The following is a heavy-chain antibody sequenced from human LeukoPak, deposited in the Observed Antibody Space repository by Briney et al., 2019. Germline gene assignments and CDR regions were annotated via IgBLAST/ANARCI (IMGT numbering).Heavy chain of an antibody. V-gene: IGHV1-18*01. CDR2: INPHNGNT. CDR1: GGTFSSYA. Sequence: ASVKVSCKASGGTFSSYAITWVRQAPGQGLEWVAWINPHNGNTNYAQNLQGRATVTTDASTSTAYMELRNLRSDDTALYYCARATRSFYYYMDVWGKGTTVTVS. CDR3: ARATRSFYYYMDV. J-gene: IGHJ6*03. D-gene: IGHD6-19*01.